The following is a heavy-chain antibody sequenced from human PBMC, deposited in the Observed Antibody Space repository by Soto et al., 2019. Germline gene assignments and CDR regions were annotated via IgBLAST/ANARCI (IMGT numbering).Heavy chain of an antibody. V-gene: IGHV5-51*01. CDR2: IYPGSFDYDT. CDR1: GFSFTSYW. Sequence: GESLKISCKGSGFSFTSYWIAWVRQMPGRGLEWVGIIYPGSFDYDTRYSPSFRGQVIISADRSISTAYLQWSSLKASDTAIYYCARLENGVNTIACKYGMDVWGQGTTVTVSS. D-gene: IGHD2-21*01. J-gene: IGHJ6*02. CDR3: ARLENGVNTIACKYGMDV.